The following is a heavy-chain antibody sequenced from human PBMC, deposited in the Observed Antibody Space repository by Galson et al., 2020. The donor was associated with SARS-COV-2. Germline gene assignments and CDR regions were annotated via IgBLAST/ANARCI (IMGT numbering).Heavy chain of an antibody. J-gene: IGHJ4*02. CDR2: IYTSGST. CDR1: GGSISSGCCY. V-gene: IGHV4-61*02. CDR3: ARGRGDY. Sequence: SETLSLTCTLSGGSISSGCCYWSWVRQPAGKGLEWIGRIYTSGSTNYNLSLKSRVTISVDTSKNQFSLKLSSVTAADTAVYYCARGRGDYWGQGTLVTVSS.